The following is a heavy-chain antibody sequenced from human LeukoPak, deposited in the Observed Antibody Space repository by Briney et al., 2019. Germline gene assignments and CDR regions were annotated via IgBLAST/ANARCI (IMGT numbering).Heavy chain of an antibody. V-gene: IGHV3-23*01. CDR2: ISGNGGST. CDR1: GFTFSSYA. D-gene: IGHD3-16*02. CDR3: ATLVRYGNIVDY. J-gene: IGHJ4*02. Sequence: GGSLRLSCAASGFTFSSYAMSWVRQAPGKGLEWVSAISGNGGSTYYADSVKGRFTISRDNSKNTLYLQMNTLRAEDTAVYYCATLVRYGNIVDYWGQGTLVTVSS.